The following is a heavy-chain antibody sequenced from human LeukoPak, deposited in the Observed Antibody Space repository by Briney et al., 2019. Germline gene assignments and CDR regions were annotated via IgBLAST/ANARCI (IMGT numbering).Heavy chain of an antibody. CDR1: GFTFSSYA. V-gene: IGHV3-30-3*01. CDR2: ISYDGSNK. D-gene: IGHD6-13*01. CDR3: ARSGYSSSLYYFDY. J-gene: IGHJ4*02. Sequence: GRSLGLSCAASGFTFSSYAMHWVRQAPGKGLEWVAVISYDGSNKYYADSVKGRFTISRDNSKNTLYLQMNSLRAEDTAVYYCARSGYSSSLYYFDYWGQGTLVTVSS.